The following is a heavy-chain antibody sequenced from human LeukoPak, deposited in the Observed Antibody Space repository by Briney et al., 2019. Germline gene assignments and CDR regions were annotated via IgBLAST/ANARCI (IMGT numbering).Heavy chain of an antibody. V-gene: IGHV5-51*01. J-gene: IGHJ3*02. CDR3: ASPDYSHDSGDNDAFDI. Sequence: GESLKISCKGSGYRFTTYWIAWVRQMPGKGLEWMGIIYPGDSDTRYSPSFQGQVTISVDKSINTAYLQWRSLKASDTAMYYCASPDYSHDSGDNDAFDIWGQGTMVIVSS. CDR1: GYRFTTYW. D-gene: IGHD3-22*01. CDR2: IYPGDSDT.